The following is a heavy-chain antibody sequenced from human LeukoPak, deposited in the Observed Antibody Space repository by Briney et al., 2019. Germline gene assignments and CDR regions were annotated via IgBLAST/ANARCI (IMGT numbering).Heavy chain of an antibody. D-gene: IGHD2-15*01. J-gene: IGHJ4*02. CDR1: GYTFTTYY. V-gene: IGHV1-46*01. CDR3: ARGDIDY. CDR2: LNPSGGSA. Sequence: ASVKVSCKASGYTFTTYYMRWVRQVPGQGLEWMGVLNPSGGSASYAQNLQGRVTMTRDTSTSTVYMELSSLRSEDTAVYYCARGDIDYWGQGTLVTVSS.